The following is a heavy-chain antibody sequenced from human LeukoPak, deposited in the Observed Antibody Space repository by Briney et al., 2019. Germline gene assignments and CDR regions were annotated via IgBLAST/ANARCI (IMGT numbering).Heavy chain of an antibody. D-gene: IGHD2-2*01. V-gene: IGHV3-74*01. CDR1: GFTFSSYA. CDR2: INSDGSST. CDR3: ARSNIVVVPAAPHRFNWFDP. Sequence: GGSLRLSCAASGFTFSSYAMSWVRQAPGKGLVWVSRINSDGSSTSYADSVKGRFTISRDNAKNTLYLQMNSLRAEGTAVYYCARSNIVVVPAAPHRFNWFDPWGQGTLVTVSS. J-gene: IGHJ5*02.